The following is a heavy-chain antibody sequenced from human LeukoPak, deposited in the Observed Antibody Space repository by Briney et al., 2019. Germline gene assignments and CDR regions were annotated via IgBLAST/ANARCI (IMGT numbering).Heavy chain of an antibody. D-gene: IGHD1-26*01. CDR3: AFGRGSYSPDY. Sequence: PGGSLRLSCAASGFSFSDHEMNWVRQAPGKGLEWVSYLSSSGNAYYADSVKGRFTISRDNSKNSLYLQMTSLRAEDTAVYYCAFGRGSYSPDYWGQGTLVTVSS. V-gene: IGHV3-48*03. J-gene: IGHJ4*02. CDR1: GFSFSDHE. CDR2: LSSSGNA.